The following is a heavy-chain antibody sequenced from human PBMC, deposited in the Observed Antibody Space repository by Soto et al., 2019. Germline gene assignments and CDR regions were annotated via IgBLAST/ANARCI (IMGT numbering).Heavy chain of an antibody. V-gene: IGHV1-3*01. CDR2: INAGNGNT. D-gene: IGHD3-3*01. J-gene: IGHJ6*03. CDR1: GXTFTSYA. Sequence: ASVKVSCKASGXTFTSYAMHWVRQAPGQRLEWMGWINAGNGNTKYSQKFQGRVTITADKSTSTAYMELSSLRSEDTAVYYCARDKDDFWTYYMDVWGKGTTVTVSS. CDR3: ARDKDDFWTYYMDV.